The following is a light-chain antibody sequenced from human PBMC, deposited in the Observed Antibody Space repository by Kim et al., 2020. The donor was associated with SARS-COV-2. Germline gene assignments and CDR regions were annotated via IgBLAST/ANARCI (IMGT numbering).Light chain of an antibody. CDR1: KLGDKY. J-gene: IGLJ1*01. V-gene: IGLV3-1*01. CDR3: QAWDSSTYV. CDR2: QDS. Sequence: SVSPGQTASLTCSGDKLGDKYAFWYQQKPGQSPVLVIYQDSKRPSGIPERFSGSNSGNTATLTISGTQAMDEADYYCQAWDSSTYVFGTGTKVTVL.